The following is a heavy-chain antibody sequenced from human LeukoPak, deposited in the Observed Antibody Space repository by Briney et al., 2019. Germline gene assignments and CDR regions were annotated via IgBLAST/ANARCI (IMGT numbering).Heavy chain of an antibody. V-gene: IGHV3-53*01. CDR2: IYSGGNT. D-gene: IGHD5-18*01. J-gene: IGHJ3*02. CDR3: ARAGYSYGSNAVDAFDI. CDR1: GFTVSSNY. Sequence: GGSLRLSCAASGFTVSSNYMSWVRQAPGKGLEWVSIIYSGGNTYYADSVKGRFTVSRDNSKNTLSLQMNSLRAEDTAVYYCARAGYSYGSNAVDAFDIWGQGTMVTVSS.